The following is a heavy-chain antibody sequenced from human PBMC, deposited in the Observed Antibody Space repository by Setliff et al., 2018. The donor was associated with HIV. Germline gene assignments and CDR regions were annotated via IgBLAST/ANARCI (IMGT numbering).Heavy chain of an antibody. CDR2: MSGNNGNT. Sequence: ASVKVSCKSSGYTFTDYFMHWVRQAPGHGLEWMGWMSGNNGNTKSAPKVQGRLTLATDISTGTAYMELMSLTSDDTAVYYCARDGFYYGPGGFHNGGLDYWGQGTPVTVSS. J-gene: IGHJ4*02. D-gene: IGHD3-10*01. CDR3: ARDGFYYGPGGFHNGGLDY. V-gene: IGHV1-18*04. CDR1: GYTFTDYF.